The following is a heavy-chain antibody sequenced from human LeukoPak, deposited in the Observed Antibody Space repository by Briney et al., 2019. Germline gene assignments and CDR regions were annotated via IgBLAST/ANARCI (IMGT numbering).Heavy chain of an antibody. J-gene: IGHJ5*02. V-gene: IGHV3-74*01. D-gene: IGHD3-10*01. CDR1: GFTSSSYR. Sequence: SGGSLRLSCAASGFTSSSYRMHWVRQVPGKGLVWVSRISGDGTARNYADSVKGRFTISRDDAKNTVDLQMNSLRGEDTAVYYCVRGRGSYGWFDPWGQGTLVTVSS. CDR2: ISGDGTAR. CDR3: VRGRGSYGWFDP.